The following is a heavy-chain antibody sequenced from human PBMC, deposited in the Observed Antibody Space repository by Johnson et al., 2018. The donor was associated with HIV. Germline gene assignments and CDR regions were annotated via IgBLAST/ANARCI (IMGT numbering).Heavy chain of an antibody. CDR1: GFPFSSYD. CDR3: ARGGVTGEDHAFDI. V-gene: IGHV3-13*01. D-gene: IGHD7-27*01. J-gene: IGHJ3*02. Sequence: MQLVESGGGLVKPGGSLRLSCAASGFPFSSYDMHCVRQATGKGLEWVSAIGTAGDTYYPGSVKGRFTISRENAKNSLYLQMNSLRAGDTAVYYCARGGVTGEDHAFDIWGQGTMVTVSS. CDR2: IGTAGDT.